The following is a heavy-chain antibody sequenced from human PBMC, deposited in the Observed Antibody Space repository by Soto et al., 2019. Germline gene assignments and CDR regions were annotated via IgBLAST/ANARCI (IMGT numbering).Heavy chain of an antibody. CDR1: GFTFSSYS. D-gene: IGHD3-10*01. V-gene: IGHV3-21*01. CDR2: ISSSSSYI. J-gene: IGHJ3*02. CDR3: ARDRGGDLKAFDI. Sequence: EVQLVESGGGLVKPGGSLRLSCAASGFTFSSYSMNWVRQATGKGLEWVSSISSSSSYIYYADSVKGCFTISRDNTKNSLHLQKNSRRAGNTAMYYCARDRGGDLKAFDIWGQGTRVTVSS.